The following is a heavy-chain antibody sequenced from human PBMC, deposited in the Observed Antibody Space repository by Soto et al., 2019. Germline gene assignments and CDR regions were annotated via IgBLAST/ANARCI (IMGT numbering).Heavy chain of an antibody. D-gene: IGHD2-15*01. CDR2: TYYRSKWYN. V-gene: IGHV6-1*01. CDR3: ARDQHCSGGSCYSELTGNWFDP. Sequence: SQTLSLTCAISGDSVSSNSAAWNWIRQSPSRGLEWLGRTYYRSKWYNDYAVSVKSRITINPDTSKNQFSLQLNSVTPEDTAVYYCARDQHCSGGSCYSELTGNWFDPWGQGTLVTVSS. J-gene: IGHJ5*02. CDR1: GDSVSSNSAA.